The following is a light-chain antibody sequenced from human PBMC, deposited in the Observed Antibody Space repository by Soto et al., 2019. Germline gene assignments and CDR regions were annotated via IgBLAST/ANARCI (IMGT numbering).Light chain of an antibody. CDR2: EDN. CDR3: CSYATSRTYV. Sequence: QSVLTQPASVSGSPGQSITISCTGTSNDVGSYNLVSWYQQHPGKAPKLLIYEDNKRPSGVSNRFSGSKSGNTASLTISSLQSEDEADYHCCSYATSRTYVFGTGTKVTL. J-gene: IGLJ1*01. CDR1: SNDVGSYNL. V-gene: IGLV2-23*01.